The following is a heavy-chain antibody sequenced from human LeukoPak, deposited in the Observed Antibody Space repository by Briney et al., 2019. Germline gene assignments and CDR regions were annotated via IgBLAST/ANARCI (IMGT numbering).Heavy chain of an antibody. Sequence: GGSLRLSCAASAFTFSDYHMSWIRQAPGRGLEWVSFISGTSLTIFYADSVKGRFTVSRDNAKNSLYLQMNSLRAEDTAVYYCARMIADRPHYYYYMDVWGTGTTVTVSS. CDR2: ISGTSLTI. D-gene: IGHD6-6*01. CDR3: ARMIADRPHYYYYMDV. J-gene: IGHJ6*03. V-gene: IGHV3-11*04. CDR1: AFTFSDYH.